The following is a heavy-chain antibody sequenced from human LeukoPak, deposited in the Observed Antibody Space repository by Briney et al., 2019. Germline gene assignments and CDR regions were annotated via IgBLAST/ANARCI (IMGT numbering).Heavy chain of an antibody. Sequence: PGGSLRLSCAASGFTFIDYWMTWVRQAPGKGLEWVANINEDGSVKHFLDSVKGRFTVSRDNADNSLYLQVYSLRAEDTAVYYCARDQSPNREATSCNDAYDLWGQGTVVTVSS. CDR2: INEDGSVK. J-gene: IGHJ3*01. V-gene: IGHV3-7*01. CDR1: GFTFIDYW. CDR3: ARDQSPNREATSCNDAYDL. D-gene: IGHD2-2*01.